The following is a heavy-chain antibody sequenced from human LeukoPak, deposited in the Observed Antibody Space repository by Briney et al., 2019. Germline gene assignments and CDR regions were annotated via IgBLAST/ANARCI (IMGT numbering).Heavy chain of an antibody. V-gene: IGHV3-23*01. CDR3: ARDVDYFDD. J-gene: IGHJ4*02. Sequence: GGSLRLSCAASGFTVSSNYMSWVRQAPGKGLEWVSAISGSGTSTYYADSVKGRFTISRDISENTLYLQMNSLRAEDTAVYYCARDVDYFDDWGQGTQVTVSS. CDR1: GFTVSSNY. D-gene: IGHD2-21*01. CDR2: ISGSGTST.